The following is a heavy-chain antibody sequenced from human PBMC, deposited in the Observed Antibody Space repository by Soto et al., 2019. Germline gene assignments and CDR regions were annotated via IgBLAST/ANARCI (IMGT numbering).Heavy chain of an antibody. CDR2: ISAYNGNT. Sequence: GASVKVSCKASGYTFTSYGISWVRQAPGQGLEWMGWISAYNGNTNYAQKFQGRVTMTTNTSISTAYMELSSLRSEDTAVYYCARESEGSFDYWGQGTLVTVSS. V-gene: IGHV1-18*01. CDR1: GYTFTSYG. CDR3: ARESEGSFDY. J-gene: IGHJ4*02.